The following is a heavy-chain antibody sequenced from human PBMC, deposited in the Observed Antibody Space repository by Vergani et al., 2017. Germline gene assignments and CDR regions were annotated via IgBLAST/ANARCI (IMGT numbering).Heavy chain of an antibody. CDR3: ARHLRQLARNDVFDI. CDR2: IYDSRNN. V-gene: IGHV4-39*01. CDR1: GVSISNNNYY. D-gene: IGHD6-6*01. Sequence: QLQLQESGPRLVKPSETLSLTCTPSGVSISNNNYYWGWLRPPPGKGLEWIGSIYDSRNNNYSPSLKIRVSISVDTSKNQFSLNLTSVTAADTAVYYCARHLRQLARNDVFDIWGHGTLVTVSS. J-gene: IGHJ3*02.